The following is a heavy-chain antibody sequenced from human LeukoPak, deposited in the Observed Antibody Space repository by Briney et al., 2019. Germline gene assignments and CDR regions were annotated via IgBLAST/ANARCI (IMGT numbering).Heavy chain of an antibody. CDR2: IYRSGDT. J-gene: IGHJ4*02. CDR3: ARTARVFDH. Sequence: SETLSLTCTVSDDSINTYYWSWIRQPPGKALECIGYIYRSGDTNSNPSLKSRVTMSLDTSNRQFSLRLRSVTAADTAVYFCARTARVFDHWGQGLLVTVSS. CDR1: DDSINTYY. V-gene: IGHV4-4*08. D-gene: IGHD2-21*02.